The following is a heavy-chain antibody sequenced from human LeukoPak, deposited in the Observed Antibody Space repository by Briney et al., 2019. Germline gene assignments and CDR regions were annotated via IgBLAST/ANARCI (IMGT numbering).Heavy chain of an antibody. CDR2: INHSGST. Sequence: PSETLSVTCAVYGGSFSGYYWSWIRQPPGKGLEWIGEINHSGSTNYNPSLKSRVTISVDTSKNQFSLKLSSVTAADTAVYYCARGTKVVPAAPKYYYGMDVWGQGTTVTVSS. CDR3: ARGTKVVPAAPKYYYGMDV. V-gene: IGHV4-34*01. CDR1: GGSFSGYY. D-gene: IGHD2-2*01. J-gene: IGHJ6*02.